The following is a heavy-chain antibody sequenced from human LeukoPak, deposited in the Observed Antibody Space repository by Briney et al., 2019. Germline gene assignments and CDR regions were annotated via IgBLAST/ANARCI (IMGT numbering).Heavy chain of an antibody. D-gene: IGHD2-21*02. J-gene: IGHJ1*01. V-gene: IGHV5-51*01. Sequence: GESLKISCKDSGKTFINYWIGWVRQMPGKGLEWMGIIYPGDSDTRYSPSFQGQVTISADKSISTAYLQWSSLKASDTAMYYCARLAYCGGDCYWYFQHWGQGTLVTVSS. CDR1: GKTFINYW. CDR2: IYPGDSDT. CDR3: ARLAYCGGDCYWYFQH.